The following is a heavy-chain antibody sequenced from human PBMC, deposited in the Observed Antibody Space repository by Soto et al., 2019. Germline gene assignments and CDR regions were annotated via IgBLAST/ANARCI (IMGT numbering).Heavy chain of an antibody. CDR2: IYSGGAT. V-gene: IGHV3-53*02. Sequence: EVQLVETGGGLIQPGGSLTLSCEASGMIVSINYISWVRQAPGKGLEWVAIIYSGGATHYAGSVKGRFTISRDSSMNTVSLQMNALRVDDTARYYCARVAFRGQFGDLSDFDPWGQGTLVTVSS. J-gene: IGHJ5*02. CDR3: ARVAFRGQFGDLSDFDP. CDR1: GMIVSINY. D-gene: IGHD3-10*01.